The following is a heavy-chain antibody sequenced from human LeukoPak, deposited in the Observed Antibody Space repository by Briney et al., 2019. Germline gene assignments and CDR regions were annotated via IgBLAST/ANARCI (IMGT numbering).Heavy chain of an antibody. CDR1: GFTFSSYN. V-gene: IGHV3-21*01. J-gene: IGHJ4*02. D-gene: IGHD2-2*01. CDR3: ASPQLDCSSTSCYLTY. Sequence: GGSLRLSCAASGFTFSSYNMNWVRQAPGKGLEWVSSISSSSSYIYYADSVKGRFTISRDNSKNTLYLQMNSLRAEDTAVYYCASPQLDCSSTSCYLTYWGQGTLVTVSS. CDR2: ISSSSSYI.